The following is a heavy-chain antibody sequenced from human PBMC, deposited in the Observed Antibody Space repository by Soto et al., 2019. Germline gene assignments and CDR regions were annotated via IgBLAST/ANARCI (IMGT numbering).Heavy chain of an antibody. D-gene: IGHD1-26*01. Sequence: QVQLVQSGAEVKKPGASVKVSCKASGYTFSSYGISWVRQAPGQGLEWMGWISAYNGNTNYAQKFQGRVTMTTDTSTSTANMELRSLRADDTAVYSCAREGGSYSFDYWGQGTRVTVSS. CDR2: ISAYNGNT. CDR1: GYTFSSYG. CDR3: AREGGSYSFDY. J-gene: IGHJ4*02. V-gene: IGHV1-18*01.